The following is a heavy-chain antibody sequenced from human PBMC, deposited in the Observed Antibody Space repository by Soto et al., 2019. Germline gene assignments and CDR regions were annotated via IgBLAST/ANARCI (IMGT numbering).Heavy chain of an antibody. CDR1: GFTFSSYS. V-gene: IGHV3-21*01. J-gene: IGHJ4*02. CDR2: ISSSSSYI. CDR3: VRSVILSGGSYKGLIRLHYFDT. D-gene: IGHD3-3*01. Sequence: GGSLRLSCAASGFTFSSYSMNWVRQAPGKGLEWVSSISSSSSYIYYADSVKGRFTISRDNAKNSLYLQMNSLRAEDTAVYYCVRSVILSGGSYKGLIRLHYFDTWGPGTLVTVSS.